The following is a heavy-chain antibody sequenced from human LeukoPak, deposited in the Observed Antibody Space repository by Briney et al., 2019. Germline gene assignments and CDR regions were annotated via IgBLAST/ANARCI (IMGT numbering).Heavy chain of an antibody. J-gene: IGHJ6*02. Sequence: GGSLRLSCAASGFTFSSYWMHWVRQAPGKGLVWVSRISSDGSATSYADSVKGRFTISRDSAKNTLFLQMNSLRAEDTAVYYCARRRIGNGMDVWGQGTTVTVSS. CDR1: GFTFSSYW. V-gene: IGHV3-74*01. D-gene: IGHD2-21*01. CDR2: ISSDGSAT. CDR3: ARRRIGNGMDV.